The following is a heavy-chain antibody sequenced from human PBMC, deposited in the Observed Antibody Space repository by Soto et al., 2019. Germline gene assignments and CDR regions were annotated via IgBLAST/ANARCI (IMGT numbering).Heavy chain of an antibody. V-gene: IGHV1-69*08. J-gene: IGHJ5*02. D-gene: IGHD3-22*01. CDR3: AGDPDSHYNDSHASSYP. Sequence: QVQLVQSGAEVKKPGSSVKVSCKASGGTFSTYTITWVRQAPGQGLEWMGRIIPIIGIINYAQNFQGRVTISADKFTGTAYIELTRLRSDDTAVYYCAGDPDSHYNDSHASSYPWGQGTLVTVSS. CDR2: IIPIIGII. CDR1: GGTFSTYT.